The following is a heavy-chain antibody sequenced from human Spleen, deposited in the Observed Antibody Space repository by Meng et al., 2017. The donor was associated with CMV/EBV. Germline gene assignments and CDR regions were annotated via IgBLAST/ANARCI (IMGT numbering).Heavy chain of an antibody. CDR3: AKDPSIAADYYFDY. J-gene: IGHJ4*02. D-gene: IGHD6-13*01. Sequence: GESLKISCAASGFTFSSYGMHWVRQAPGKGLEWVAFIRYDGSNKYYADSVKGRFTISRDNSKNTLYLQMNSLRAEDTAVYYCAKDPSIAADYYFDYWGQGTLDTVSS. CDR2: IRYDGSNK. V-gene: IGHV3-30*02. CDR1: GFTFSSYG.